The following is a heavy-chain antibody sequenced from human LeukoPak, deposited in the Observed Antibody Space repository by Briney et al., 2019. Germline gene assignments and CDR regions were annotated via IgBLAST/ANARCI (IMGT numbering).Heavy chain of an antibody. D-gene: IGHD6-13*01. CDR2: INPNSGGT. Sequence: ALVKVSCKASGYTLTGYYMHWVRQAPGQGLEWMGLINPNSGGTNYAQKFQGRVTMTRDTSISTASMELSRLRSDDTAVYYCARISSSWSIYYYYYMDVWGKGTTVTVSS. V-gene: IGHV1-2*02. CDR1: GYTLTGYY. J-gene: IGHJ6*03. CDR3: ARISSSWSIYYYYYMDV.